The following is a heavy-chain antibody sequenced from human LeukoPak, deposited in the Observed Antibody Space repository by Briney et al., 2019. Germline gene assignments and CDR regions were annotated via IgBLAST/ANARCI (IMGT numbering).Heavy chain of an antibody. Sequence: ASVKVSCKASGYTFTSYYMHWVRQAPGQGLEWMGIINPSGGSTSYAQKFQGRVTMTRDTSTSTVYMELSSLRSEDTAVYYWAKYGQRILTGLYYYYYYMDVWGKGTPVTLSS. D-gene: IGHD3-9*01. CDR1: GYTFTSYY. CDR3: AKYGQRILTGLYYYYYYMDV. CDR2: INPSGGST. V-gene: IGHV1-46*01. J-gene: IGHJ6*03.